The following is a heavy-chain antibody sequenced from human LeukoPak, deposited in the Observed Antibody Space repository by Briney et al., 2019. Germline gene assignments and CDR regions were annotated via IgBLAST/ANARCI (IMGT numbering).Heavy chain of an antibody. J-gene: IGHJ4*02. CDR3: ARQIPRDMVVVAVIDY. V-gene: IGHV4-39*01. D-gene: IGHD2-15*01. CDR2: IYYSGRT. Sequence: SETLSLTCSVSGGSISSSSYYWGWIRQSPGKGLEWIGTIYYSGRTYYSPYLKSRVTISVDTSKKQFSLKLTSVTAADTAVYYCARQIPRDMVVVAVIDYWGQGTLVTVSS. CDR1: GGSISSSSYY.